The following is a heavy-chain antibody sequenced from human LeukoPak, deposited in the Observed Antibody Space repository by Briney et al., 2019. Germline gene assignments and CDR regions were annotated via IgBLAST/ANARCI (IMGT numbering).Heavy chain of an antibody. V-gene: IGHV3-30*04. CDR1: GITFSTYA. CDR3: ASQQRHDYVWGSRDPFDY. D-gene: IGHD3-16*01. J-gene: IGHJ4*02. Sequence: GGSLRLSCAASGITFSTYAMHWVRQAPGKGLEWVAVISYDGSNKHYADSVKGRFTISRDNSKNTLYLQMNSLRAEDTAVYYCASQQRHDYVWGSRDPFDYWGQGTLVTVSS. CDR2: ISYDGSNK.